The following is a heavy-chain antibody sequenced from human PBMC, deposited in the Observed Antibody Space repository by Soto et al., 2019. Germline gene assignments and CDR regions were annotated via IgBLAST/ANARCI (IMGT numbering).Heavy chain of an antibody. J-gene: IGHJ4*02. Sequence: GGSLRLSCVTSGFSFNDYAMYWVRQAPGQGLEWVAIISSDGHHQFYLDNLRGRFTVSRDNSKNTLYLQMNSLRPEDTAVYYCSRGTYYPQSSGLHDDYWGPGTVVTVSS. CDR2: ISSDGHHQ. D-gene: IGHD3-22*01. CDR1: GFSFNDYA. CDR3: SRGTYYPQSSGLHDDY. V-gene: IGHV3-30*03.